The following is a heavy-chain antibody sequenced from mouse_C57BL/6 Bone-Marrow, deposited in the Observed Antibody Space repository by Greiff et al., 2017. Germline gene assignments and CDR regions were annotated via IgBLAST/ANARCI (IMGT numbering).Heavy chain of an antibody. J-gene: IGHJ1*03. CDR1: GYAFSSSW. V-gene: IGHV1-82*01. CDR2: IYPGDGDT. Sequence: VQGVESGPELVKPGASVKISCKASGYAFSSSWMNWVKQRPGQGLEWIGRIYPGDGDTNYNGKFKGKATLTADKSSSTAYMQLSSLTSEDSAVYFCARNWYWYFYVWGTGTTVTVSS. D-gene: IGHD4-1*01. CDR3: ARNWYWYFYV.